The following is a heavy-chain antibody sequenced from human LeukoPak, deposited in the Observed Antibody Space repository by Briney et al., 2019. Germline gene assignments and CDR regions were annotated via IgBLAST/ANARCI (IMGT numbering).Heavy chain of an antibody. CDR1: GFNLTSYN. Sequence: GGPLTLLCGASGFNLTSYNMNCAPHAPGKGVEGGSYISCSSTIIYYAGSVKGRFTISRDNAKNSLYLQMNSLRDEDTAVYYCARSAYCSGGSCYPNDYWGQGTLVTVSS. J-gene: IGHJ4*02. CDR2: ISCSSTII. CDR3: ARSAYCSGGSCYPNDY. D-gene: IGHD2-15*01. V-gene: IGHV3-48*02.